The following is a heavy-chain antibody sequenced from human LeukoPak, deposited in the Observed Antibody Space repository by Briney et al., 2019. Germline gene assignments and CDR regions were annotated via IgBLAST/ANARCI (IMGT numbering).Heavy chain of an antibody. Sequence: PAGSLRLSCVGAGFTFSSYWMTWVRQAPGKGLEWVDNIKDDGSEKYSVDSVKGRFTISRDNAKNLLYLQMSSLRAEDTAAYYCARARIDYWGQGTLVTVSS. CDR2: IKDDGSEK. D-gene: IGHD1-14*01. V-gene: IGHV3-7*04. CDR1: GFTFSSYW. J-gene: IGHJ4*02. CDR3: ARARIDY.